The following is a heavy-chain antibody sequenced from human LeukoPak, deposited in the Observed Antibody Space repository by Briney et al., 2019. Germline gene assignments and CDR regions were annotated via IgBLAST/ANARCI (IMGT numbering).Heavy chain of an antibody. CDR1: GYTFSNYG. Sequence: EASVKVSCKASGYTFSNYGISWVRQAPGQGLEWMGWISADNGNTYYIQRLQGRVTMATDTSTSTAYMELRSLRSDDTAVYYCARGGRGYSYGRELDYWGQGTLVTVSS. CDR3: ARGGRGYSYGRELDY. J-gene: IGHJ4*02. D-gene: IGHD5-18*01. V-gene: IGHV1-18*01. CDR2: ISADNGNT.